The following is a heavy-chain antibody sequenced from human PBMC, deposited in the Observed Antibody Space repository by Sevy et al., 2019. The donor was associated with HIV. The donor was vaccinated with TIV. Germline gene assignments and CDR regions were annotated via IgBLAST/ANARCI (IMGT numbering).Heavy chain of an antibody. V-gene: IGHV4-39*01. D-gene: IGHD3-3*01. CDR3: ASTYYDFWSGLMGSWFDP. CDR2: IYYSGST. J-gene: IGHJ5*02. Sequence: SETLSLTCTVSGGSISSSSYYWGWIRQPPGKGLEWIGSIYYSGSTYYNPSLKSRVTISVDTSKNQFSLKLSSVTAADTAVYYCASTYYDFWSGLMGSWFDPWGQGTLVTVSS. CDR1: GGSISSSSYY.